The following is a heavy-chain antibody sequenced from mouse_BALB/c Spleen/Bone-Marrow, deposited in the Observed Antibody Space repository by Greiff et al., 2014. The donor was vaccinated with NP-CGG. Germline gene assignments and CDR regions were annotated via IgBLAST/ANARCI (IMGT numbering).Heavy chain of an antibody. D-gene: IGHD2-4*01. CDR3: NARGDYDIYYFDY. CDR2: IDPENGDT. CDR1: GFTFTDYY. J-gene: IGHJ2*01. Sequence: EVMLVESGAELVRSGASVKLSCTASGFTFTDYYMHWVKQRPEQGLEWIGWIDPENGDTDYAPKFQGKATMTADTSSTTAYLQLSSLTSEDTAVYYCNARGDYDIYYFDYWGQGTTLTVSS. V-gene: IGHV14-4*02.